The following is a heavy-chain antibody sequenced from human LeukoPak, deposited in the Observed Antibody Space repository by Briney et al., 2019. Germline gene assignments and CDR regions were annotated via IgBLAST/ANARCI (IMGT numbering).Heavy chain of an antibody. CDR1: GFTFTRYW. J-gene: IGHJ4*02. Sequence: GGSLRLSCAASGFTFTRYWMSWGRQAPGKGLEWGANIQQDGSERHYVDSVTGRFTISRDNARNSVYLQMNSLSDDDTAVYHCARDGDYIMPPFDYWGQGILVTVSS. V-gene: IGHV3-7*01. CDR2: IQQDGSER. CDR3: ARDGDYIMPPFDY. D-gene: IGHD4-17*01.